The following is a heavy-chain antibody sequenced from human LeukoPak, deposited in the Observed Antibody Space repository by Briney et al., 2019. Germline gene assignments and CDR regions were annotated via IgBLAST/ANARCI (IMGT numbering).Heavy chain of an antibody. J-gene: IGHJ4*02. CDR1: GGSINSYY. CDR2: ISYSGST. D-gene: IGHD6-19*01. CDR3: ASTLLAGPFDY. Sequence: SETLSLTCTVSGGSINSYYWSWIRQPPGKGLEWIGYISYSGSTNYNPSLKSRVTMSLDTSKNQFSLKLSSVTAADTAVYYCASTLLAGPFDYWGQGTLVTVSS. V-gene: IGHV4-59*01.